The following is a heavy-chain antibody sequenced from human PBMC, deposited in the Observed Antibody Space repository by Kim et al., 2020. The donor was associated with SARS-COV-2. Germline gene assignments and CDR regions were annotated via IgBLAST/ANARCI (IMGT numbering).Heavy chain of an antibody. V-gene: IGHV3-15*01. CDR3: TTREWGSPYYYYSMDV. CDR2: IKSRSDGATT. J-gene: IGHJ6*02. D-gene: IGHD3-3*01. Sequence: GGSLRLSCAASGLTFTNAWMGWLRQAPGKGLEWVGRIKSRSDGATTEFAAPVKGRFTISGDESKTTMYLHMNSLRVEDTAVYYCTTREWGSPYYYYSMDVWGQGTTVTVSS. CDR1: GLTFTNAW.